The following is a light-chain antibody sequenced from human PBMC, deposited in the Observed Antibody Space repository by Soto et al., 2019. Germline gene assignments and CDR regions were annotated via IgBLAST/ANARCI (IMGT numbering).Light chain of an antibody. CDR2: RDD. V-gene: IGLV3-9*01. CDR1: NIGSKN. Sequence: SYELTQPLSVSVALGQTARITCGGNNIGSKNVHWYQQKPGQAPVLVNYRDDNRPSGIPERFSGSNSGNTATLTITRAQAGDDADYYCQVWDSSTVVFGGGTKVTVL. CDR3: QVWDSSTVV. J-gene: IGLJ2*01.